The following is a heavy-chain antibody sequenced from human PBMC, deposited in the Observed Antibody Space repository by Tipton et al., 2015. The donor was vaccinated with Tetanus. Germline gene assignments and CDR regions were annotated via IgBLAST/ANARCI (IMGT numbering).Heavy chain of an antibody. CDR1: GGSIDSYY. Sequence: GLVKPSETLSLTCTVSGGSIDSYYWSWIRQPPGKELEWIGYIYYSGGTNYNPSLKSRVTISVDTSKNQFSLRLNSVSAADTAVYYCARGAIFGVLTYRAFDIWGQGTMVTVSS. J-gene: IGHJ3*02. V-gene: IGHV4-59*01. CDR3: ARGAIFGVLTYRAFDI. CDR2: IYYSGGT. D-gene: IGHD3-3*01.